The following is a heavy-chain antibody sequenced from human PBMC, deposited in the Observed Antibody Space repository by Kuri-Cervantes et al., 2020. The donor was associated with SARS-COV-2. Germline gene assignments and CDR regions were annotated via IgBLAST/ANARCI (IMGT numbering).Heavy chain of an antibody. Sequence: SETLSLTCAVYGGSFSGYYWSWIRQPPGKGLEWIGEINHSGSTNYNPSLKSRVTISVDTSKSQFSLKLSSVTAADTAVYYCARGDYCSSTSCYSGWWFDPWGQGTLVTVSS. D-gene: IGHD2-2*01. J-gene: IGHJ5*02. CDR1: GGSFSGYY. CDR3: ARGDYCSSTSCYSGWWFDP. CDR2: INHSGST. V-gene: IGHV4-34*01.